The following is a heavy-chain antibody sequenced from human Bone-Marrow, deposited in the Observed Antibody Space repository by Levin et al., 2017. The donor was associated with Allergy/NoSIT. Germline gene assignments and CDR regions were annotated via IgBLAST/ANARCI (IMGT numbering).Heavy chain of an antibody. D-gene: IGHD1-26*01. CDR3: AKDMERSLGRYYGMDV. V-gene: IGHV3-9*01. J-gene: IGHJ6*02. CDR1: GFTFDDYT. Sequence: TGGSLRLSCAASGFTFDDYTMHWVRQAPGKGLEWVSGISWISTSICYADSVKGRFTISRDNAKNSLYLEMNSLRAEDTALYYCAKDMERSLGRYYGMDVWGQGTTVTVSS. CDR2: ISWISTSI.